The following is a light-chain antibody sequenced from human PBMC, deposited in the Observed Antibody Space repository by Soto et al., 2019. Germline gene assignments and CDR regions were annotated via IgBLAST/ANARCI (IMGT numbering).Light chain of an antibody. CDR2: VNS. V-gene: IGLV1-40*01. CDR1: SSNIGAGYD. CDR3: QSYDSSLSGSV. J-gene: IGLJ3*02. Sequence: QSVLTQPPSVSGAPGQRVTISCTGSSSNIGAGYDVHWYQQLPGTAPKLLIYVNSNRPSGVPDRFSGSKSGTSASLAITGLQAEEEADYYCQSYDSSLSGSVFGGGTKLTVL.